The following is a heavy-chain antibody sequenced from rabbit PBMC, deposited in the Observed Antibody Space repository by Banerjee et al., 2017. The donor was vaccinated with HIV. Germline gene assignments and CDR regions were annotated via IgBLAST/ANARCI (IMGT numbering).Heavy chain of an antibody. CDR3: ARGDNYHGHGYNL. D-gene: IGHD6-1*01. J-gene: IGHJ4*01. Sequence: QEQLVESGGGLVTPEGSLTLTCTASGFTLSISYWICWVRQAPGKGLEWIACIYGGSSGDTYYANWAKGRFTISKTSSTTVTLQMTSLTAADTATYFCARGDNYHGHGYNLWGPGTLVTVS. CDR1: GFTLSISYW. CDR2: IYGGSSGDT. V-gene: IGHV1S45*01.